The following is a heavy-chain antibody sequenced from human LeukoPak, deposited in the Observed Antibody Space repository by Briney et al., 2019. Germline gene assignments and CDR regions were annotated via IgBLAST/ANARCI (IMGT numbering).Heavy chain of an antibody. J-gene: IGHJ4*02. V-gene: IGHV3-23*01. D-gene: IGHD5-12*01. Sequence: GGSLRLSCAASGFTFSSYAMSWVRQAPGKGLEWVTAISVSGGSTYSADSVEGRFTIYRDYTKNTLYLQMNSLRAEDTAVYYCAKDVSGYSGYDIAFDYWGQGTLVTVSS. CDR1: GFTFSSYA. CDR3: AKDVSGYSGYDIAFDY. CDR2: ISVSGGST.